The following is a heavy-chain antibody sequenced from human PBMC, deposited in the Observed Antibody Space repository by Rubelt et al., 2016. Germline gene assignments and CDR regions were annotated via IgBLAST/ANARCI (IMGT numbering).Heavy chain of an antibody. Sequence: QVQLVQSGAEVKKPGASVKVSCKASGYTFTGYYMHWVRQAPGQGLEWMGRINPNSAGTNYAQKCNGRVTRTRETSNSTAYMELSRLRSDDTDVYYCAREGDYYYGMDVWGQGTTVTVSS. V-gene: IGHV1-2*01. CDR2: INPNSAGT. J-gene: IGHJ6*02. CDR1: GYTFTGYY. D-gene: IGHD3-16*01. CDR3: AREGDYYYGMDV.